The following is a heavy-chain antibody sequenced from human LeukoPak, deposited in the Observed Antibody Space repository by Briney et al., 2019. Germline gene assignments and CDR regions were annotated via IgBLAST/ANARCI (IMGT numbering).Heavy chain of an antibody. CDR2: IYSGGST. J-gene: IGHJ2*01. CDR3: ARDSRLRRSSYWYFDL. CDR1: GFTVSSNY. V-gene: IGHV3-53*01. D-gene: IGHD6-6*01. Sequence: PGGSLRLSCAASGFTVSSNYMSWVRQAPGKGLEWVSVIYSGGSTYYADSVKGRFPISRDNYKNTLYLPMNSLRAEDTAVYYCARDSRLRRSSYWYFDLWGRGTLVTVSS.